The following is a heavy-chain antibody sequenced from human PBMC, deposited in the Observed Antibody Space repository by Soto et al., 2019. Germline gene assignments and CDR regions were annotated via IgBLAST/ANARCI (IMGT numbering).Heavy chain of an antibody. CDR3: ARDLGYCSGGSCLSLDY. CDR1: GYTYTSYA. D-gene: IGHD2-15*01. J-gene: IGHJ4*02. Sequence: ASVKVSCKASGYTYTSYAMHWVRQAPGQRLEWMGRINASSGNTNYAQKFQGRVTMTRDTSTSAVYMELSSLRSEDTAVYYCARDLGYCSGGSCLSLDYWGQGTLVTVSS. CDR2: INASSGNT. V-gene: IGHV1-3*01.